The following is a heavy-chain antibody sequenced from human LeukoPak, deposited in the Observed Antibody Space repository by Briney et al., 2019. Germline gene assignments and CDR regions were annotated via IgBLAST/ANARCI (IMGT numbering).Heavy chain of an antibody. V-gene: IGHV4-59*08. J-gene: IGHJ4*02. CDR2: IYYSGST. CDR1: GGSISSYY. CDR3: ARQGCHCPGPDY. Sequence: PSETLSLTCTVSGGSISSYYCRWIRQPPGKGLEWIGYIYYSGSTNYNPSLKSRVTIPVDTSKNQFSLKLSSVTAADTAVYYCARQGCHCPGPDYWGQGTLVTVSS. D-gene: IGHD2-15*01.